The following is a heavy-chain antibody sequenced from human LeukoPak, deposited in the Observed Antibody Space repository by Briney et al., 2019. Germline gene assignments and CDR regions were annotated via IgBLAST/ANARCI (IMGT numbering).Heavy chain of an antibody. CDR3: ARGERLNTMTQGGCAFDI. CDR1: GGSFSGYY. CDR2: INHSGST. Sequence: SETLSLTCAVYGGSFSGYYWSWIRQPPGKGLEGIGEINHSGSTNYNPSLKSRVTISVDTSKNQFSLKLSSVTAADTAVYYCARGERLNTMTQGGCAFDIWGQGTMVTVSS. V-gene: IGHV4-34*01. J-gene: IGHJ3*02. D-gene: IGHD3-22*01.